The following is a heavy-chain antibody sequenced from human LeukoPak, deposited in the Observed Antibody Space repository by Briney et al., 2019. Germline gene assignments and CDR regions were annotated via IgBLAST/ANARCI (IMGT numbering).Heavy chain of an antibody. CDR2: IYYSGST. CDR1: GGSISSSSYY. V-gene: IGHV4-39*01. J-gene: IGHJ5*02. Sequence: SETLSLTCTVSGGSISSSSYYWGWIRQPPGKGLEWIGGIYYSGSTYYNPSLKSRVTISVDTSKNQFSLKLSSVTAADTAVYYCARQNRITIFGVVIINGQANWFDPWGQGTLVTVSS. D-gene: IGHD3-3*01. CDR3: ARQNRITIFGVVIINGQANWFDP.